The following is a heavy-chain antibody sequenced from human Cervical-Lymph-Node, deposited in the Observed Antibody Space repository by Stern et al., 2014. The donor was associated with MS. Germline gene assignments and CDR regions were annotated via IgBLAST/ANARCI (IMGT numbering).Heavy chain of an antibody. CDR3: ARGYPFFDN. CDR1: GYTFTGFF. CDR2: INPNTGVT. Sequence: VQLVESGAEVKKPGASVKVSCTASGYTFTGFFLHWVRQAPGQGLEWVGWINPNTGVTKSAQKFQGWVTLTRDTSINTVYMELNRLKFDDTAVFYCARGYPFFDNWGQGTLVTVSS. J-gene: IGHJ4*02. V-gene: IGHV1-2*04. D-gene: IGHD2-15*01.